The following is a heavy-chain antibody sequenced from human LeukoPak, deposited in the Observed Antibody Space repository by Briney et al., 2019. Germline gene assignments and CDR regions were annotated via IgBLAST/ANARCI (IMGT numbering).Heavy chain of an antibody. D-gene: IGHD2-2*01. V-gene: IGHV3-48*04. CDR3: ARDTRGESDY. CDR1: GFTFRNYG. J-gene: IGHJ4*01. Sequence: PGGSLRLSCAASGFTFRNYGMNWVRQAPGRGLEWISYINSLSDTVYYSNSVEGRFTISRDNAKNSLYLQMNSLRAEDTAMYYCARDTRGESDYWGHGTLVTVSS. CDR2: INSLSDTV.